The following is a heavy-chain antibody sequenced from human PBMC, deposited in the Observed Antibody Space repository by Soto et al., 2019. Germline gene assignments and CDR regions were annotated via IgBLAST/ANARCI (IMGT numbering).Heavy chain of an antibody. D-gene: IGHD3-10*01. Sequence: SETLSLTCAVYGGSFSCYYWSWIRQPPGKGLEWIGEINHSGRTNYNPSLKSRVTISVDTSKNQFSLKLSSVTAADKAVYYCARLIMTIRVVTARHDYYYYYCMDVLGQGTTVTVS. CDR3: ARLIMTIRVVTARHDYYYYYCMDV. V-gene: IGHV4-34*01. CDR2: INHSGRT. J-gene: IGHJ6*02. CDR1: GGSFSCYY.